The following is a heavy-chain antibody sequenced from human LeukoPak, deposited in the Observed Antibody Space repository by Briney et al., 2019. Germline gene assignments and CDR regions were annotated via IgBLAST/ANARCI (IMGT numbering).Heavy chain of an antibody. CDR3: AGGDTFGGVIVILGY. V-gene: IGHV4-39*01. D-gene: IGHD3-16*02. Sequence: PSETLSLTCTVSGGSISSSSYYWGWIRQPPGTGLEWLGSIYYSGSTYYNPSLKSRVTISVDTSKNQFSLKLSSVTAADTAVYYCAGGDTFGGVIVILGYWGQGTLVTVSS. CDR1: GGSISSSSYY. CDR2: IYYSGST. J-gene: IGHJ4*02.